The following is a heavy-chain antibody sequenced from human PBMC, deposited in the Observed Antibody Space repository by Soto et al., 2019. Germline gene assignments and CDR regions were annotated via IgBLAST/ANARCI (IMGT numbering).Heavy chain of an antibody. V-gene: IGHV3-30*18. CDR2: ISYDGSNK. D-gene: IGHD1-26*01. Sequence: LRLSCAASGFTFSSYGMHWVRQAPGKGLEWVAVISYDGSNKYYADSVKGRFTISRDNSKNTLYLQMNSLRAEDTAVYYCAKDLVGATSYWGQGTLVTVSS. CDR1: GFTFSSYG. J-gene: IGHJ4*02. CDR3: AKDLVGATSY.